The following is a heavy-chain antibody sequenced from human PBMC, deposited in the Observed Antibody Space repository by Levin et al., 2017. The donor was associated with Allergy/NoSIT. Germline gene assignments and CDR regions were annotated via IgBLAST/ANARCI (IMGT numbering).Heavy chain of an antibody. D-gene: IGHD6-19*01. J-gene: IGHJ3*02. CDR1: GFTFSSYG. CDR2: IWYDGSNK. CDR3: ARDSGIAVADI. V-gene: IGHV3-33*01. Sequence: GGSLRLSCAASGFTFSSYGMHWVRQAPGKGLEWVAVIWYDGSNKYYADSVKGRFTISRDNSKNTLYLQMNSLRAEDTAVYYCARDSGIAVADIWGQGTMVTVSS.